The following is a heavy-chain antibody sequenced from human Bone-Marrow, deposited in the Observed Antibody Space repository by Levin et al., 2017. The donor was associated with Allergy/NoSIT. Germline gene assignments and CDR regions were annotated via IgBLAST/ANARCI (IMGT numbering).Heavy chain of an antibody. D-gene: IGHD1-26*01. V-gene: IGHV4-31*02. CDR1: GGSISSGGYY. CDR3: VRSSPEHSASSWFDP. CDR2: ISSKGAT. Sequence: SQTLSLTCKVSGGSISSGGYYWHWIRQVPGQGLQWVGHISSKGATYYNSSLQSRLTISADTSQNQFSLNLRSVNVPDTAVYYCVRSSPEHSASSWFDPWGQGSLVTVSS. J-gene: IGHJ5*02.